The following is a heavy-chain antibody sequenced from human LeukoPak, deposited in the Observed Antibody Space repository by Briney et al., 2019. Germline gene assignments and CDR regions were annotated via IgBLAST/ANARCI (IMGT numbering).Heavy chain of an antibody. CDR3: TTCGYDRCGAFDI. J-gene: IGHJ3*02. CDR1: EFPFTRAW. Sequence: TPGGSLRLSCAVSEFPFTRAWMTWVPQGPGKGLEWVGRIKSKTDGGTTDYAAPVKGRFSISRDDSKNTLYLQMNSLETEDTAMYYCTTCGYDRCGAFDIWGQGTVVTVSS. D-gene: IGHD5-12*01. V-gene: IGHV3-15*01. CDR2: IKSKTDGGTT.